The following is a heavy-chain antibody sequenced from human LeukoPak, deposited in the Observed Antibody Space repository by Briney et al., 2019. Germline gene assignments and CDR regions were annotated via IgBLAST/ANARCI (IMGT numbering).Heavy chain of an antibody. CDR1: GFTFGDYA. D-gene: IGHD2-8*01. CDR2: IRSKAYGVTA. V-gene: IGHV3-49*04. CDR3: TRDIVIMRGFDY. J-gene: IGHJ4*02. Sequence: GRSLRLSCSASGFTFGDYAMGWVRQAPGKGLEWVGFIRSKAYGVTAGYAASVKGRFTISRDDSKSIASLQMNSLKTEDTAVYYCTRDIVIMRGFDYWGQGTLVTVSS.